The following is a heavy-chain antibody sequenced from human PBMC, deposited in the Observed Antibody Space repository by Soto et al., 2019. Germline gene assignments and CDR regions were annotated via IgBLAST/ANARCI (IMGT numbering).Heavy chain of an antibody. CDR2: IDGSSDYT. V-gene: IGHV3-11*06. CDR1: GFLFNDYY. Sequence: PGGSLRLSCTASGFLFNDYYMSWIRQPPGKGLEWLAYIDGSSDYTNSADSVKGRFTISRDNAKNSVFLQMNNLRADDTAVYYCARDLRFSSTNYFDFWGRGTRVTVS. D-gene: IGHD2-8*01. J-gene: IGHJ4*02. CDR3: ARDLRFSSTNYFDF.